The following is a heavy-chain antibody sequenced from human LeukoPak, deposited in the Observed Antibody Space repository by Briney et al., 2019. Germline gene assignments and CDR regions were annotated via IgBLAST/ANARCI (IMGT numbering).Heavy chain of an antibody. D-gene: IGHD3-22*01. CDR1: GFTFSSYA. CDR2: ISGSGGST. CDR3: AKEGYDSSGYPYYFDY. V-gene: IGHV3-23*01. Sequence: GGSLRLSCAASGFTFSSYAMSWVRQAPGKGLEWVSAISGSGGSTYYADSVKGRFTISRGNSKNTLYLQMNSLRAEDTAVYYCAKEGYDSSGYPYYFDYWGQGTLVTVSS. J-gene: IGHJ4*02.